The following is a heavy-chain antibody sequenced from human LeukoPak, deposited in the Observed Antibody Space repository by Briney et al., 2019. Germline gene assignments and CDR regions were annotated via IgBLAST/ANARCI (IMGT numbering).Heavy chain of an antibody. Sequence: PSETLSLTCTVSGGSISSYFWNWIRQPPGKGLEWIGYIYYSGSTNYNPSLKSRVTISVDTSKNQFSLRLSSVTAADTAVYYCARQLIGDSASYRFDYWGQGTLVTVSS. V-gene: IGHV4-59*01. CDR3: ARQLIGDSASYRFDY. J-gene: IGHJ4*02. CDR2: IYYSGST. CDR1: GGSISSYF. D-gene: IGHD7-27*01.